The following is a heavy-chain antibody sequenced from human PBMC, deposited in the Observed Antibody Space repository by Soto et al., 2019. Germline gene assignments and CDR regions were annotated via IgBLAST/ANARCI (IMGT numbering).Heavy chain of an antibody. CDR1: GFTLTSSA. J-gene: IGHJ5*02. V-gene: IGHV1-58*01. Sequence: GASVKVACKAYGFTLTSSAVQWLREAPGPRLEEIGWDVGGSGNTNYAQKLQERVTITMDMATSTAYMELSSVRSEDTALYYCAADPWQKRWFDPWSEGTLATVSS. CDR3: AADPWQKRWFDP. CDR2: DVGGSGNT.